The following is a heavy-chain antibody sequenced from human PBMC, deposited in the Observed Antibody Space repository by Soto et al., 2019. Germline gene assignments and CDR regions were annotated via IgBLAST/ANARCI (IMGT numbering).Heavy chain of an antibody. J-gene: IGHJ6*02. CDR1: GASVTSYY. Sequence: PSETLSLTCTVSGASVTSYYWSWIRQPPGKGLEWIGEINHSGSTDYNPSLKSRVTISVDTSKNQFSLKLSSVTAADTAVYYCVTGRQGSRITMVGRGIRSAYVMDVWGQGSTVTVSS. D-gene: IGHD3-10*01. CDR2: INHSGST. CDR3: VTGRQGSRITMVGRGIRSAYVMDV. V-gene: IGHV4-34*01.